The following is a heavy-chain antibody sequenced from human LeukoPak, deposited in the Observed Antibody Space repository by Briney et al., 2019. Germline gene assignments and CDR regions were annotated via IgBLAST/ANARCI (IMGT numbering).Heavy chain of an antibody. CDR3: ARDSQMLIAVAGSPPGY. J-gene: IGHJ4*02. CDR1: GYTFTSYG. Sequence: ASVKVSCKASGYTFTSYGISWVRQAPGQGLEWMGWISAYNGNTNYAQKLQGGVTMTTDTSTSTAYMELRSLRSDDTAVYYCARDSQMLIAVAGSPPGYWGQGTLVTVSP. V-gene: IGHV1-18*01. CDR2: ISAYNGNT. D-gene: IGHD6-19*01.